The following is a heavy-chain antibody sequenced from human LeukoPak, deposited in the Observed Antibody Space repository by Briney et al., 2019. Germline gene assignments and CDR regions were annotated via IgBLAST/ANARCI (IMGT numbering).Heavy chain of an antibody. D-gene: IGHD1-1*01. CDR2: IYYSGST. CDR1: GGSISSFY. V-gene: IGHV4-59*01. J-gene: IGHJ5*02. CDR3: ARHGTSGTNLNWFDP. Sequence: SEALSLTCTVSGGSISSFYWSWIRQPPGKGLEWIGYIYYSGSTNYNPSLKSRVTISVDTSKNQFSLKLSSVTAADTAVYYCARHGTSGTNLNWFDPWGQGTLVTVSS.